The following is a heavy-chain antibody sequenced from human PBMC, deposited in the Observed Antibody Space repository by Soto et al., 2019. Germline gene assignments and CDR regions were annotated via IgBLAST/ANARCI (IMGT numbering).Heavy chain of an antibody. CDR1: GFTFSSYA. D-gene: IGHD3-3*01. V-gene: IGHV3-23*01. Sequence: GGSLRLSCAASGFTFSSYAMSWVRQAPGKGLEWVSAISGSGGSTYYADSVKGRFTISRDNSKNTLYLQMNSLRAEDTAVYYCAKDFQRTYYDFWSGQPPWYMDVWGKGTTVTVSS. CDR3: AKDFQRTYYDFWSGQPPWYMDV. J-gene: IGHJ6*03. CDR2: ISGSGGST.